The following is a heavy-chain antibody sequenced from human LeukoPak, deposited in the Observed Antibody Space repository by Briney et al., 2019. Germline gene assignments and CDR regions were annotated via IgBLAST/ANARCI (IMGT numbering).Heavy chain of an antibody. V-gene: IGHV4-34*01. CDR1: GGSFSGYY. CDR3: ASAYGSRSSISYFDY. J-gene: IGHJ4*02. CDR2: INHSGST. D-gene: IGHD3-10*01. Sequence: PSETLSLTCAVYGGSFSGYYWSWIRQPPGKGLEWIGEINHSGSTNYNPSLKSRVTISVDTSKNQFSLKLSSVTAADTAVYYCASAYGSRSSISYFDYWGQGTLVTVSS.